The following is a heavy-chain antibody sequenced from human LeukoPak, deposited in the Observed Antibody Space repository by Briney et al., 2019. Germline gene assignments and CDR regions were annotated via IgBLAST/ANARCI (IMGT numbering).Heavy chain of an antibody. Sequence: GGSLRLSCAASEFTVSNNYMSWVRQAPGKGLEWVSVIYSGGSTYYADSVKGRFTISRDNSKNTLYLQMNSPRAEDTAVYYCARITMSRFDPWGQGTLVTVS. CDR3: ARITMSRFDP. CDR1: EFTVSNNY. D-gene: IGHD3-10*02. J-gene: IGHJ5*02. CDR2: IYSGGST. V-gene: IGHV3-53*01.